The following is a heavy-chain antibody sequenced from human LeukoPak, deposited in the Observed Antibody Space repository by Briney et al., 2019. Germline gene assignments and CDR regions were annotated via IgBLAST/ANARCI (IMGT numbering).Heavy chain of an antibody. Sequence: SQTLSLTCTVSGGSISSYYWSWIRQPAAKGLEWIGRIYTSGSTSYNPSLKSRVTMSVDTSKNQFSLKLSSVTAADTAVYYCARETIVVVPAAIVKRYYYYYMDVWGKGTTVTVSS. D-gene: IGHD2-2*01. J-gene: IGHJ6*03. V-gene: IGHV4-4*07. CDR1: GGSISSYY. CDR3: ARETIVVVPAAIVKRYYYYYMDV. CDR2: IYTSGST.